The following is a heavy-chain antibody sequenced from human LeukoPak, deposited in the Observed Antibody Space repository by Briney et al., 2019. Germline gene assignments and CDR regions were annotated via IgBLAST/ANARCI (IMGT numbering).Heavy chain of an antibody. Sequence: ASVKVSCKASGSTFTSYAINWVRQAPGRGPVWMGWINTNIGKPTNAQAFTGRFVFSLDTSVSTAYLQISRLQAEDTAVYYCASSNEDLSGGEYFPNWGQGTLVTVSS. CDR2: INTNIGKP. J-gene: IGHJ1*01. V-gene: IGHV7-4-1*02. D-gene: IGHD3-3*01. CDR1: GSTFTSYA. CDR3: ASSNEDLSGGEYFPN.